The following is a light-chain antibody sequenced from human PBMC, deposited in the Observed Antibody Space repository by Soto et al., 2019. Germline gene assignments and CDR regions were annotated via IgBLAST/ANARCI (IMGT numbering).Light chain of an antibody. CDR1: SSNIGSNT. CDR2: NNN. CDR3: AAWDDSLNGFYV. V-gene: IGLV1-44*01. Sequence: QSVLTQPPSASGTPGQRVTISCSGSSSNIGSNTVNWFQHLPGTAPKLLIYNNNQRPSGVPDRFSGSKSGTSASLAISGLQSEDEADYYCAAWDDSLNGFYVFGTGTKLTVL. J-gene: IGLJ1*01.